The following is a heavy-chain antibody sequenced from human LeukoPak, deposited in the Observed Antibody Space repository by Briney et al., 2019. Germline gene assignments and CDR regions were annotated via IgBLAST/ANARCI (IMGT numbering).Heavy chain of an antibody. D-gene: IGHD1-26*01. CDR2: ISFNSDYI. CDR1: GFTFDAYA. Sequence: PGRSLRLSCAAFGFTFDAYAMHWVRQAPGKGLEGVSSISFNSDYIDYADSVKGRFTISRDNAKNSLYLQMNSLRAEDTAFYYCTKDNSGSSNWYFDLWGRGTLVTVSS. J-gene: IGHJ2*01. CDR3: TKDNSGSSNWYFDL. V-gene: IGHV3-9*01.